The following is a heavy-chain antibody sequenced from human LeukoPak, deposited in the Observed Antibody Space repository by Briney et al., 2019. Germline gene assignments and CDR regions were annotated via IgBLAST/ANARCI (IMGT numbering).Heavy chain of an antibody. CDR1: GFAFRSYV. CDR2: ISASGSDV. CDR3: ARRTAAGPFDY. J-gene: IGHJ4*02. V-gene: IGHV3-21*01. Sequence: PGGSLRLSYAASGFAFRSYVVNWVRQAPGKGLEWVSSISASGSDVNYADSVTGRFTVSRDNAKSSLYLEMNSLRAEDTAVYYCARRTAAGPFDYWGQGTLVTVSS. D-gene: IGHD6-13*01.